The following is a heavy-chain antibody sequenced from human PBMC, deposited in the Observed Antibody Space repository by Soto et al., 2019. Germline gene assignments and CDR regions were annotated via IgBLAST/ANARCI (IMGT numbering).Heavy chain of an antibody. J-gene: IGHJ6*03. CDR2: MNPNSGNT. V-gene: IGHV1-8*01. CDR1: GYTFSNYD. Sequence: QVQLVQSGAEVKKPGASVKVSCKASGYTFSNYDINWVRQATGQGLKWMGWMNPNSGNTGYAQKFQGRVTMTRNTSMSTAYMELSSLRSEDTAVYYCARGIRKADTLHYYYMDVWGKGTTVTVSS. CDR3: ARGIRKADTLHYYYMDV.